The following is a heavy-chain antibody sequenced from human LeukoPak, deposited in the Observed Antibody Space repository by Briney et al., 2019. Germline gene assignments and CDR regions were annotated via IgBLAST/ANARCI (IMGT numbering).Heavy chain of an antibody. CDR3: ARGRAIFGVAVYYFDY. V-gene: IGHV1-8*01. D-gene: IGHD3-3*01. CDR2: MNPNSGNT. Sequence: ASVKVSCKASGYTFTSYDINWVRQATGQGLEWMGWMNPNSGNTGYAQKFQGRVTMTRNTSISTAYMELSSLRSEDTAVYYCARGRAIFGVAVYYFDYWGQGTLVTVS. J-gene: IGHJ4*02. CDR1: GYTFTSYD.